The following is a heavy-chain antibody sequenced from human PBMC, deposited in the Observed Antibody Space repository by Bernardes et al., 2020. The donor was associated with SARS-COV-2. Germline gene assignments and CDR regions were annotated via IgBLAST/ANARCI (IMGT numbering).Heavy chain of an antibody. CDR1: GFTFSSYA. CDR2: ISGSGGST. CDR3: AKRVPGYSGYGYYGMDV. D-gene: IGHD5-12*01. Sequence: GGSLRLSCAASGFTFSSYAMSWVRQAPGKGLEWVSAISGSGGSTYYADSVKGRFTISRDNSKNTLYLQMNSLRAEDTAVYYCAKRVPGYSGYGYYGMDVWGQGTTVTVSS. J-gene: IGHJ6*02. V-gene: IGHV3-23*01.